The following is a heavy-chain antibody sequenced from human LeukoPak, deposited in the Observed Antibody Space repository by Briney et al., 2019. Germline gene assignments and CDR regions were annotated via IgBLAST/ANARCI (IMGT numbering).Heavy chain of an antibody. CDR3: ARGNPTGYYYYYMDV. D-gene: IGHD3-9*01. CDR1: GGSISSYY. Sequence: SETLSLTCTVSGGSISSYYWSWIRQPAGKGLEWIGRIYTSGSTNYNPSLKSRVTMSVDTSKNQFSLKLSPVTAADTAVYYCARGNPTGYYYYYMDVWGKGTTVTVSS. J-gene: IGHJ6*03. V-gene: IGHV4-4*07. CDR2: IYTSGST.